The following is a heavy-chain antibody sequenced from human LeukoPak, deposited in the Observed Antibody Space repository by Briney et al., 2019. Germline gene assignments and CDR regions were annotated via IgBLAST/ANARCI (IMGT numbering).Heavy chain of an antibody. CDR1: GGSISSTYY. V-gene: IGHV4-39*01. J-gene: IGHJ3*02. CDR3: ARRYRGGYYYVAAFDI. D-gene: IGHD3-22*01. Sequence: SETLSLTCTVSGGSISSTYYWGWIRQPPGKGLEWIGSIFYSGSTYYNPSLKSRVTISVDTSKNQFSLKLSSVTAADTAVYYCARRYRGGYYYVAAFDIWGQGTMVTVSS. CDR2: IFYSGST.